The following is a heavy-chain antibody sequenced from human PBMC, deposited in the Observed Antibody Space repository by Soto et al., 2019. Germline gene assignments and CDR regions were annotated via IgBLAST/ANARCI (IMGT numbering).Heavy chain of an antibody. CDR1: GFTFSSYA. Sequence: EVQLLESGGGLVQPGGSLRLSCAASGFTFSSYAMSWVRQAPGKGLEWVSAISGSGGSTYYADSVKGRFTISRDNSKNTLYLQMNSLRAEDTAVYYCATHPVDDYGDYEISWYFDLWGRGTLVTVSS. CDR3: ATHPVDDYGDYEISWYFDL. D-gene: IGHD4-17*01. J-gene: IGHJ2*01. V-gene: IGHV3-23*01. CDR2: ISGSGGST.